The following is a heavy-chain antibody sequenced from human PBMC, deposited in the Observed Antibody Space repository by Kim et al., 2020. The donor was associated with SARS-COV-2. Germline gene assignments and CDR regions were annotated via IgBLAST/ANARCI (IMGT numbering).Heavy chain of an antibody. Sequence: ASVKVSCKASGYTFTDYFMHWVRQTPGQGLEWMGRINPNSGGTNYAQKFQGRVTMTRDTSISTAYMELSGLRSDDTAVYYCARRYYSSWTPAYWGQGALVTVSS. V-gene: IGHV1-2*06. D-gene: IGHD2-2*01. CDR1: GYTFTDYF. CDR3: ARRYYSSWTPAY. CDR2: INPNSGGT. J-gene: IGHJ4*02.